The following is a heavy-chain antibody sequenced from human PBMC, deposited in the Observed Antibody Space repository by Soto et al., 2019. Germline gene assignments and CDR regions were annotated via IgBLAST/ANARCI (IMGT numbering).Heavy chain of an antibody. CDR1: GGSVSSGDYS. Sequence: QLQLQESGSGLVKPSQTLSLTCAVSGGSVSSGDYSWSWVRQPPGKGLEWIGYIYHSGSTYYNPSLKSRVTISVDRSENQFSLKLTSVTAADTAVYYCARAQERYCGGGSCYHNWFDPWGQGTLVTVSS. J-gene: IGHJ5*02. V-gene: IGHV4-30-2*01. D-gene: IGHD2-15*01. CDR2: IYHSGST. CDR3: ARAQERYCGGGSCYHNWFDP.